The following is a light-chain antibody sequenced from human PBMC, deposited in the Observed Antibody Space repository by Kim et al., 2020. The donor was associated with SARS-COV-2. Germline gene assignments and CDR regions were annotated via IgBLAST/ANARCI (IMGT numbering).Light chain of an antibody. CDR2: YTS. CDR1: NIGVKN. J-gene: IGLJ2*01. V-gene: IGLV3-21*04. Sequence: PGKTARITWGGNNIGVKNVRWYQQKPGQAPVLVKFYTSDRPSGLPARISASNSGNMATLTISGVEAGDEADYYCQVWDTSTDHVVFGGGTQLTVL. CDR3: QVWDTSTDHVV.